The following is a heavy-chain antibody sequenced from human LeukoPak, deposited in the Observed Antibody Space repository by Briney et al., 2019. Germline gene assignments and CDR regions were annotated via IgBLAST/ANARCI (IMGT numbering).Heavy chain of an antibody. CDR3: ARLRGNYFPDF. CDR1: GGSMSGYY. CDR2: IYYTGTT. Sequence: SETLSLTCTVSGGSMSGYYWTWIRQPPGKTLEWIAYIYYTGTTNYNPSLESRVTISVDTSRNRFSLRLRSVAAADTAVYYCARLRGNYFPDFWGQGTLVTVSS. V-gene: IGHV4-59*01. D-gene: IGHD2/OR15-2a*01. J-gene: IGHJ4*02.